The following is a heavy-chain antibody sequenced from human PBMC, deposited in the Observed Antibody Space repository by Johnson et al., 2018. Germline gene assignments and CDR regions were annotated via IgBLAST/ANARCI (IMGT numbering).Heavy chain of an antibody. Sequence: QVQLVQSGGGVVQPGRSLRLSCAASGFTFNRYVMHWVRQAPGKGPEWVAVIWYDGSNKYYADSVKGLFTISRDNSKNKLYLQMNNRRAEGTAVYYCARVPPPYYYYGMDVWGQGTTVTVSS. CDR1: GFTFNRYV. CDR3: ARVPPPYYYYGMDV. V-gene: IGHV3-33*01. J-gene: IGHJ6*02. CDR2: IWYDGSNK.